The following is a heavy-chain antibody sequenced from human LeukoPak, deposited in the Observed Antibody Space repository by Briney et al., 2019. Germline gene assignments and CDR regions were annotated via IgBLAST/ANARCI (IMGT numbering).Heavy chain of an antibody. J-gene: IGHJ4*02. D-gene: IGHD4-23*01. CDR3: ARDGVGGLYYFDY. CDR1: GVSISSGDYY. CDR2: IYYSGST. Sequence: PSQTLSLTCTVSGVSISSGDYYWSCIRQPPGKGLEWIGYIYYSGSTYYNPSLKSRVTISVDTSKNQFSLKLSSVTAADTAVYYCARDGVGGLYYFDYWGQGTLVTVSS. V-gene: IGHV4-30-4*01.